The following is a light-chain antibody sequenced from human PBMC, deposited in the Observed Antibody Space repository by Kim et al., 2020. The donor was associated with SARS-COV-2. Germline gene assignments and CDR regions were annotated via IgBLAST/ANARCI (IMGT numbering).Light chain of an antibody. CDR1: QSIGSQ. CDR2: HAS. V-gene: IGKV6-21*02. CDR3: HQSSSSPLT. J-gene: IGKJ4*01. Sequence: EIVLTQSPDFKSVTPEEKVTITCRASQSIGSQLHWYQQKPDQSPKLLIKHASQSISGVPSRFSGSGSGTDFILTINSLEAEDAATYYCHQSSSSPLTFGEGTKVDIK.